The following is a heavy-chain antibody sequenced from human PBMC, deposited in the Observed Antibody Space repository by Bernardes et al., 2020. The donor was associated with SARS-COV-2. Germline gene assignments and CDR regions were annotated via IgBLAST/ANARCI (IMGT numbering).Heavy chain of an antibody. V-gene: IGHV3-15*07. CDR1: GFSFTHAY. CDR2: IKTKIDGATI. J-gene: IGHJ4*02. D-gene: IGHD3-22*01. CDR3: NIDKYHIDHTHYDLWTYDSDGYALIDN. Sequence: GSLRLSCVGSGFSFTHAYMNWVRQAPGKGLEWVGRIKTKIDGATIDYAAPVKGRFTISRDDSKNTLYLEMNSLKTEDAAVYYCNIDKYHIDHTHYDLWTYDSDGYALIDNWGQGTLVTVSS.